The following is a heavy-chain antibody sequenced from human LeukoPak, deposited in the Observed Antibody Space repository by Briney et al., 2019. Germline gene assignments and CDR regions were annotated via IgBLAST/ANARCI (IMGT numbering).Heavy chain of an antibody. D-gene: IGHD3-10*01. CDR2: IYYSGST. CDR3: ARGEYHYGSGSYVFPIMDV. Sequence: SETLSLTCTVSGGSISSSSYYWGWIRQPPGKGLEWIGSIYYSGSTYYNPSLKSRVTISVDTSKNQFSLKLSSVTAADTAVYYCARGEYHYGSGSYVFPIMDVWGQGTTVTVSS. CDR1: GGSISSSSYY. V-gene: IGHV4-39*07. J-gene: IGHJ6*02.